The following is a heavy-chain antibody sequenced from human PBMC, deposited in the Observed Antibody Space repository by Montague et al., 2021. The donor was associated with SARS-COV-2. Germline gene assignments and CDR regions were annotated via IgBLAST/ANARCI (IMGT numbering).Heavy chain of an antibody. V-gene: IGHV4-31*03. CDR3: ARAQLDFDWLSMPSSHWFDP. J-gene: IGHJ5*02. Sequence: TLSLTCTVSGGSISSGGYYWSWIRQHPGKGLEWIGYIYYSGNTYYNPSLKSRVTISVDTSKNQFSLKLSSVTAADTAVYYCARAQLDFDWLSMPSSHWFDPWGPGTLVTVSS. CDR1: GGSISSGGYY. CDR2: IYYSGNT. D-gene: IGHD3-9*01.